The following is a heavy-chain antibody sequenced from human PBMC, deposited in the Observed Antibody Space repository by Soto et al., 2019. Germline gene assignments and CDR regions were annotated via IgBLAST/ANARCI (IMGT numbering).Heavy chain of an antibody. J-gene: IGHJ6*02. V-gene: IGHV4-59*01. D-gene: IGHD3-10*01. CDR3: ARVSGGVHYPGSGSYSPIYYHGMDV. Sequence: QVQLQESGPGLVKPSETLSLTCTVSGGSISSYYWSWIRQPPGKGLERIGYIYYSGSPNYNPSLRCRVAITVGPSKTQFSLKLTSVTAADSGVYYCARVSGGVHYPGSGSYSPIYYHGMDVRGQGTTVPVSS. CDR2: IYYSGSP. CDR1: GGSISSYY.